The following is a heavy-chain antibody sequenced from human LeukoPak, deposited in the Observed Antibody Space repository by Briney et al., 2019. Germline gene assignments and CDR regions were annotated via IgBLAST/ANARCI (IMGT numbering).Heavy chain of an antibody. CDR1: GFTFSRFW. Sequence: PGGSLRLSCAASGFTFSRFWMSWVRQAPGKGLEWVANIKQDGSEKYYVDSVKGRFTISRDNAKNSLYLQMNCLRAEDTAVFYCARDGTYTDYDPDFDIWGQGTLVTVSS. CDR3: ARDGTYTDYDPDFDI. V-gene: IGHV3-7*04. J-gene: IGHJ4*02. D-gene: IGHD5-12*01. CDR2: IKQDGSEK.